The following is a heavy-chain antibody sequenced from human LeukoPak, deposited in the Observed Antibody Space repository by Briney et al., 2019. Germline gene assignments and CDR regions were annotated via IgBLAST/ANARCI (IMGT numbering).Heavy chain of an antibody. CDR3: ARDVYRSPSFISDS. D-gene: IGHD6-6*01. CDR1: GFTFSSYW. J-gene: IGHJ4*02. CDR2: IKQDGREK. Sequence: GGSLRLSCAASGFTFSSYWMTWVRQAPGKGLEWVANIKQDGREKYYADSVKGRFTISRENAKNSLYLQMNSLRAEDTAVYYCARDVYRSPSFISDSWGQGTLVTVSS. V-gene: IGHV3-7*03.